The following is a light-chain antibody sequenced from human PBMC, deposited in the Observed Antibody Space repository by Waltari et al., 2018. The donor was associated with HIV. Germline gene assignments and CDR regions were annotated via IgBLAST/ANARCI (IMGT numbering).Light chain of an antibody. CDR3: QQYSNYPGT. Sequence: DIQLTQSPSTLSASVGDRVTITCRASQSISSWLAWYQQKPGNAPKLLIYKASSLESGVPSRFSGSGPGPEFTLTISSLQPDDFATYYCQQYSNYPGTFGQGTKLEIK. J-gene: IGKJ2*02. CDR1: QSISSW. CDR2: KAS. V-gene: IGKV1-5*03.